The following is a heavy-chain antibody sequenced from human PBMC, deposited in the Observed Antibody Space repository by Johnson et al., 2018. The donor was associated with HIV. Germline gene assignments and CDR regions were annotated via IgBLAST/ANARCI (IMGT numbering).Heavy chain of an antibody. D-gene: IGHD2-15*01. V-gene: IGHV3-66*02. J-gene: IGHJ3*02. Sequence: VQLVESGGGLVKPGGSLRLSCAASGFTFTNAWMHWVRQAPGKGLEWVSVIYSGGSTYYADSVKGRFTISRDNSKNTLYLQMNSLRAEDTAVYYCATPQEGYSAFDIWGQGTMVTVSS. CDR3: ATPQEGYSAFDI. CDR2: IYSGGST. CDR1: GFTFTNAW.